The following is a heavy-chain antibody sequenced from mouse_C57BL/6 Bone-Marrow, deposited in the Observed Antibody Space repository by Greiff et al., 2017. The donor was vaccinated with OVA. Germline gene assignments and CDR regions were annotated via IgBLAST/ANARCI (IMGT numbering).Heavy chain of an antibody. CDR3: TNYYGSSWGYFDV. CDR2: IDPENGDT. Sequence: VQLQQSGAELVRPGASVKLSCTASGFNIKDDYMHWVKQRPEQGLEWIGWIDPENGDTEYASSFQGKAPITADTSSNPAYLQLSSLTSENTAVYYCTNYYGSSWGYFDVWGTGTTVTVSS. V-gene: IGHV14-4*01. D-gene: IGHD1-1*01. J-gene: IGHJ1*03. CDR1: GFNIKDDY.